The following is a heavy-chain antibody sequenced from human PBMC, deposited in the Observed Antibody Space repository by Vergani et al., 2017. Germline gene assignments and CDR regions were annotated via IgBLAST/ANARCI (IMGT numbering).Heavy chain of an antibody. J-gene: IGHJ5*02. D-gene: IGHD3-9*01. CDR2: INHSGST. CDR3: AREFYYDILTLVRGWFDP. CDR1: GGSFSGYY. V-gene: IGHV4-34*01. Sequence: QVQLQQWGAGLLKPSETLSLTCAVYGGSFSGYYWSWIRQPPGKGLEWIGGINHSGSTNYNPSLKSRVTISVDTSKNQFSLKLSSVTAADTAVYYCAREFYYDILTLVRGWFDPWGQGTLVTVSS.